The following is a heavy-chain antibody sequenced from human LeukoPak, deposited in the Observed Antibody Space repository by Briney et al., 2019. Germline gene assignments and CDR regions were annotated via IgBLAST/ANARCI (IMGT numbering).Heavy chain of an antibody. Sequence: PGGSLRLSCTASGFTFSAYAMMWVRQAPGKGPEWVSAIRGGGTSEFYADSVKGRFRISRDNSKDTLFLQMNRLRAEHTAVYYCARDPNGDYIGAFDMWAQGQWSPSRQ. CDR2: IRGGGTSE. J-gene: IGHJ3*02. CDR3: ARDPNGDYIGAFDM. V-gene: IGHV3-23*01. CDR1: GFTFSAYA. D-gene: IGHD4-17*01.